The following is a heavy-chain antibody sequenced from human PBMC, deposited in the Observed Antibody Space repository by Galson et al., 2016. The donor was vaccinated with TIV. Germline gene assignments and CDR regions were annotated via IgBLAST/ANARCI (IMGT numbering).Heavy chain of an antibody. D-gene: IGHD1-26*01. Sequence: TLSLTCTVSGGSISNGGYFWSWIRLHPGKGLEWIGNIYYSGSTYYNPSLKSRVTISVDTSQNQFSLILRSVTAADTAVYYCARWADSGSYYDYFQDWGQGTLVTVSS. CDR3: ARWADSGSYYDYFQD. CDR2: IYYSGST. J-gene: IGHJ1*01. V-gene: IGHV4-31*03. CDR1: GGSISNGGYF.